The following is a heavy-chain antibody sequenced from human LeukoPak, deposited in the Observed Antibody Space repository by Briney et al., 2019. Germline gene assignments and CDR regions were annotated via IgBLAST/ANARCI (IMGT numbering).Heavy chain of an antibody. CDR1: GYTLTSYG. CDR2: INTYNGNT. J-gene: IGHJ4*02. D-gene: IGHD2-15*01. CDR3: ARYCSGGSCYPVRPFDY. Sequence: ASVKVSCKASGYTLTSYGISWVRQAPGQGLECMGWINTYNGNTNYAQKLQGRVTMTTDTSTSTAYMELRSLRSDDTAIYYCARYCSGGSCYPVRPFDYWGQGTLVTVSS. V-gene: IGHV1-18*01.